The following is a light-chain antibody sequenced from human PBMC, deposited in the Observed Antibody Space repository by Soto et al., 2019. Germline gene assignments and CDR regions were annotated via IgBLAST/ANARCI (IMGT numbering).Light chain of an antibody. V-gene: IGLV2-14*01. CDR2: EVS. CDR3: SSYTSSSTLL. J-gene: IGLJ1*01. CDR1: SSDVGGYNY. Sequence: QSALTQPASVSGSPGQSITISSTGTSSDVGGYNYVSWYQQHPGKAPKLMIYEVSNRPSGVSNRFSGSKSGNTASLTISGLPADDEADYYCSSYTSSSTLLFGTGTKLTVL.